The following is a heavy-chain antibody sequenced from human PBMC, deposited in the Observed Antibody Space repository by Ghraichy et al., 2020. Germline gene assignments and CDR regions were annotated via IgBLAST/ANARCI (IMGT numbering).Heavy chain of an antibody. Sequence: GESLNISCAASGFTFSSYWMSWVRQAPGKGLEWVANIKQDGSEKYYVDSVKGRFTISRDNAKNSLYLQMNSLRAEDTAVYYCARDQWVMITFGGVWAVWGQGTLVTVSS. J-gene: IGHJ4*02. CDR3: ARDQWVMITFGGVWAV. V-gene: IGHV3-7*05. D-gene: IGHD3-16*01. CDR1: GFTFSSYW. CDR2: IKQDGSEK.